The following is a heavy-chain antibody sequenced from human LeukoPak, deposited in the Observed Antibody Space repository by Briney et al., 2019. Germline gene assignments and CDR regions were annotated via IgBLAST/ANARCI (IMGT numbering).Heavy chain of an antibody. CDR1: GFTFSNAW. D-gene: IGHD2-2*03. CDR2: IKSKTDGGTT. V-gene: IGHV3-15*07. Sequence: GGSLRLSCAASGFTFSNAWMNWVRQAPGKGLEWVGRIKSKTDGGTTDYAAPVKGRFTISRDDSKNTLYLQMNSLKTEDTAVYYCTPLDIVVVPAAMENFDYWGQGTLVTVSS. J-gene: IGHJ4*02. CDR3: TPLDIVVVPAAMENFDY.